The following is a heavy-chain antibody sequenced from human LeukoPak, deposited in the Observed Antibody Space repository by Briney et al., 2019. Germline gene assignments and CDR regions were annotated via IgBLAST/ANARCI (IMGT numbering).Heavy chain of an antibody. J-gene: IGHJ5*02. CDR1: GYTFTGYY. CDR2: INPNSGGT. V-gene: IGHV1-2*02. Sequence: ASVKVSCKASGYTFTGYYMHWVRQAPGQGLEWMGWINPNSGGTNYAQKFQGRVTMTRDTSISTAYMELKSLRSDDTAVYYCARAIRAAAGWNWFDPWGQGTLVTVSS. CDR3: ARAIRAAAGWNWFDP. D-gene: IGHD6-13*01.